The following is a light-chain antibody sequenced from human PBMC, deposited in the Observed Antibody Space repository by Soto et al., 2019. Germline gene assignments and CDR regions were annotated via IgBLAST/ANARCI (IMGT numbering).Light chain of an antibody. J-gene: IGKJ4*01. CDR2: GAS. Sequence: EVVMTQSPATVSVSPGEGVTLSCRASQTISTDLAWYQQKPGQAPRLLIYGASTRATGGPARFSGGGSGTEFTLTVSGRQSEDFAFYYCQQYNKWPPVTCGGGTKVEIK. CDR3: QQYNKWPPVT. CDR1: QTISTD. V-gene: IGKV3-15*01.